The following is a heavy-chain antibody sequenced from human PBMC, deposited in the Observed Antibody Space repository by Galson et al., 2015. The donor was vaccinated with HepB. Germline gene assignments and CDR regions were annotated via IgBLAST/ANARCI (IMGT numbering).Heavy chain of an antibody. D-gene: IGHD1-26*01. Sequence: SVTVSCKASGYTFTSYGISWVRQAPGQGLEWMGWISAYNGNTNYAQKLQGRVTMTTDTSTSTAYMELRSLRSDDTAVYYCAREKGGSYHPSAAPLNDYWGQGTLVTVSS. CDR1: GYTFTSYG. J-gene: IGHJ4*02. V-gene: IGHV1-18*01. CDR2: ISAYNGNT. CDR3: AREKGGSYHPSAAPLNDY.